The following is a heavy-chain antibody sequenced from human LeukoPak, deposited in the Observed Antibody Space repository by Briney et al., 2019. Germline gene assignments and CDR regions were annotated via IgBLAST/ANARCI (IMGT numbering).Heavy chain of an antibody. Sequence: GASVRVSCKVSGYTLTELSMHWVRQAPGKGLEWMGGFDPEDGETIYAQKFQGRVTMTEDTSTDTAYMELSGLRSEDTAVYYCATSVLNTIFGVVIDAFDIWGQGTMVTVSS. V-gene: IGHV1-24*01. CDR2: FDPEDGET. CDR3: ATSVLNTIFGVVIDAFDI. J-gene: IGHJ3*02. D-gene: IGHD3-3*01. CDR1: GYTLTELS.